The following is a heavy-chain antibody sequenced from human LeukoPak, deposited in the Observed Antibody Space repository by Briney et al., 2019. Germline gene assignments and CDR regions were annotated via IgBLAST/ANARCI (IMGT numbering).Heavy chain of an antibody. CDR3: ARDRSSSWSCNWFDP. J-gene: IGHJ5*02. CDR2: IYTSGST. V-gene: IGHV4-4*07. CDR1: GGSISSYY. D-gene: IGHD6-13*01. Sequence: SETLSLTCTVSGGSISSYYWSWIRQPAGKGLEWIGRIYTSGSTNYNPSLKSRVTMSVDTSKNQFSLKLSSVTAADTAVYYCARDRSSSWSCNWFDPWGQGTLVTVSS.